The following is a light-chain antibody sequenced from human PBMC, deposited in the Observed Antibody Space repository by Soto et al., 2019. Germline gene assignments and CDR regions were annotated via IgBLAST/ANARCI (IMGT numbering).Light chain of an antibody. CDR2: AAS. J-gene: IGKJ1*01. Sequence: DIQMTQSPSSLSASVGDRVTISCRASQSISSNLNWFQQKPGKPPNLLIYAASSLQSGVPSRFSGSGSGTDFTLTISSLQPEDFATYYCQQSYITPWTFGQGTKVEIK. V-gene: IGKV1-39*01. CDR1: QSISSN. CDR3: QQSYITPWT.